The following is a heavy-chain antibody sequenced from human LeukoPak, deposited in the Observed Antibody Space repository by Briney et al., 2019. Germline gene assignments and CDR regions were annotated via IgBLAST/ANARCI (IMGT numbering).Heavy chain of an antibody. Sequence: SVKVSCKASGGTFSSYAISWVRQAPGQGLEWMGGIIPIFGTANYAQKFQGRVTITADESTSTACMELSSLRSEDTAVYYCARDLLDIVVVPAATYYYYGMDVWGQGTTVTVSS. CDR2: IIPIFGTA. CDR3: ARDLLDIVVVPAATYYYYGMDV. D-gene: IGHD2-2*01. J-gene: IGHJ6*02. V-gene: IGHV1-69*13. CDR1: GGTFSSYA.